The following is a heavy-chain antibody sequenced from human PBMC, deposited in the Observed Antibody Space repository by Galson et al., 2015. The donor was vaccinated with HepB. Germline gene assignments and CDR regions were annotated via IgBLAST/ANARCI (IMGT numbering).Heavy chain of an antibody. CDR1: GYTFTSYY. D-gene: IGHD6-19*01. J-gene: IGHJ6*02. V-gene: IGHV1-46*01. Sequence: SVKVSCKASGYTFTSYYMHWVRQAPGQGLEWMGIINPSGGSTSYAQKFQGRVTMTRDTSTSTVYMELSSLRSEDTAVYYCARVGSSGWAYYYYGMDVWGQGTTVTVSS. CDR2: INPSGGST. CDR3: ARVGSSGWAYYYYGMDV.